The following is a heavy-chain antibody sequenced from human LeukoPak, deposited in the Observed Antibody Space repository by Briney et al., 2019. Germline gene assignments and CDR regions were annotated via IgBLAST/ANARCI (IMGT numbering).Heavy chain of an antibody. CDR3: AKETAPHTDYDFDS. Sequence: GGSLRLSCAASGFTFNNYAMAWIRQAPGKGPEWVASISETGRETSYADSLKGRFTISRDNSKKMLFLQMSSLRAEDTAIFYCAKETAPHTDYDFDSWGQGTLVTVSS. CDR1: GFTFNNYA. J-gene: IGHJ4*02. D-gene: IGHD4-17*01. V-gene: IGHV3-23*01. CDR2: ISETGRET.